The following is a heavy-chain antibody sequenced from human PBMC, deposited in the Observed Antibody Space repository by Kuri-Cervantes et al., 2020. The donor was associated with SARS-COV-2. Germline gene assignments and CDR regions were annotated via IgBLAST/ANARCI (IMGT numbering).Heavy chain of an antibody. CDR3: AKDSRNWGVLDY. Sequence: GGPLRLSCAASGFTFSNYDIHWVRQAPGKGLEWVAVISYDGSKKYYADSVKGRFTISRDNSKNTLYLQMNSLRAEDTSVYYCAKDSRNWGVLDYWGQGTLVTVSS. CDR1: GFTFSNYD. J-gene: IGHJ4*02. V-gene: IGHV3-30*18. D-gene: IGHD7-27*01. CDR2: ISYDGSKK.